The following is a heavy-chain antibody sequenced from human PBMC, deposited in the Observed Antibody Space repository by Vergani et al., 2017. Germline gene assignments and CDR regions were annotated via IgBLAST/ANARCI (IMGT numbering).Heavy chain of an antibody. D-gene: IGHD4-17*01. CDR2: LSASDRRT. J-gene: IGHJ4*02. CDR1: GFTFNAYY. V-gene: IGHV3-11*06. CDR3: ANGGRRYTVTTGLPFDY. Sequence: QEQLVESGGGLVKPGGSLRLSCEASGFTFNAYYMSWVRQAPGKGLEWVSTLSASDRRTHYADSVKGRFTISRDNSKNTLYLQMNSLRAEDTAVYFCANGGRRYTVTTGLPFDYWGQGTLVTVSS.